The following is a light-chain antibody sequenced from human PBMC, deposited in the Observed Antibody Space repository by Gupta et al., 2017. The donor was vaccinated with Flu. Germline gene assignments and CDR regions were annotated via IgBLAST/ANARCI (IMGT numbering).Light chain of an antibody. CDR3: QSADSKTSSVI. V-gene: IGLV3-25*03. CDR2: KDI. Sequence: SSELTQPPSVSVSPGQTARIPCSGNALTKVYGYWYQQKPGQAPILVMSKDIERPSGIPERFSGSNSGSTVTLTITGVQAEDEADYYCQSADSKTSSVIFGGGTKLTVL. CDR1: ALTKVY. J-gene: IGLJ2*01.